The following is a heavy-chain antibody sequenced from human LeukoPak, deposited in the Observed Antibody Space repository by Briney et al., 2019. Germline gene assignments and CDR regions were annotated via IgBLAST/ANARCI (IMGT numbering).Heavy chain of an antibody. CDR2: IYSSAST. CDR3: AREGGVARPGLDY. J-gene: IGHJ4*02. Sequence: SETLSLTCSVSGGSISNHYWSWIRQAPGKTLEYIGNIYSSASTYYNPSLKSRLTISLDTSQNQFSLRLTSVGAADTAVYYCAREGGVARPGLDYWGQGTLVAVSS. CDR1: GGSISNHY. D-gene: IGHD6-6*01. V-gene: IGHV4-59*11.